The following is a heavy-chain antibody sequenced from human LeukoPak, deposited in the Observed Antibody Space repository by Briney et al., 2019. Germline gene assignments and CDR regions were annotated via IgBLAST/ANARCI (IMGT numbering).Heavy chain of an antibody. J-gene: IGHJ4*02. Sequence: ASVKVSCKASGYTFTSYYMHWVRQAPGQGLEWMGIVNPSGGSTSYAQKFQGRVTMTRDTSTSTVYMELSSLRSEDTAVYYCARDWTTGTILDYWGQGTLVTVSS. D-gene: IGHD1-1*01. V-gene: IGHV1-46*03. CDR1: GYTFTSYY. CDR2: VNPSGGST. CDR3: ARDWTTGTILDY.